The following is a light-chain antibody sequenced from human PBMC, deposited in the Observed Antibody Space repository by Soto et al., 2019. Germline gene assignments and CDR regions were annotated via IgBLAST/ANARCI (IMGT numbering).Light chain of an antibody. CDR1: QSVSSSY. Sequence: EIVLTQSPGTLSLSPGERATLSCRASQSVSSSYLAWYQQKPGQAPRLLIYGASSRATGIPDMFSGSGSGTDFTLTISRLEPEDFAVYYCQQCGSSPRTFGQGTKVEIK. CDR2: GAS. V-gene: IGKV3-20*01. CDR3: QQCGSSPRT. J-gene: IGKJ1*01.